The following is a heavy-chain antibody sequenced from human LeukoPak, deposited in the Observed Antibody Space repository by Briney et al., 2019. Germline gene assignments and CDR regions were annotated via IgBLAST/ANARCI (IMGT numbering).Heavy chain of an antibody. Sequence: GGSLRLSCAASGFTLSSYWMSWVRQAPGKGLEWVANIKEDGSEKYYVDSVKGRFTISRDNAKNTLYLQMNSLRAEDTAVYYCAREGRIGAFDIWGQGTMVTVSS. CDR1: GFTLSSYW. J-gene: IGHJ3*02. CDR3: AREGRIGAFDI. V-gene: IGHV3-7*01. CDR2: IKEDGSEK.